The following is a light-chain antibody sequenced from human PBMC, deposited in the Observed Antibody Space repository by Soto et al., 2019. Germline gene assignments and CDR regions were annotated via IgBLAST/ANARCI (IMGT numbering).Light chain of an antibody. Sequence: QSALTQPASVSGSPGQSITISCTGSSSDVGTYNLVSWYQQHPGKAPKLIIYEDNKRPSGLSNRFSGSKSGNTASLTIAGLQAGDEAGYYCCSYAGGNSGVFGGGTKLTVL. V-gene: IGLV2-23*01. J-gene: IGLJ3*02. CDR1: SSDVGTYNL. CDR3: CSYAGGNSGV. CDR2: EDN.